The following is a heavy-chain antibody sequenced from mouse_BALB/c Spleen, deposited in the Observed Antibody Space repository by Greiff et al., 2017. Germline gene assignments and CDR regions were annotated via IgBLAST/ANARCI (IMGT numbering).Heavy chain of an antibody. CDR3: ARDRALLTGSFDY. V-gene: IGHV7-3*02. CDR1: GFTFTDYY. D-gene: IGHD4-1*01. Sequence: EVQVVESGGGLVQPGGSLRLSCATSGFTFTDYYMSWVRQPPGKALEWLGFIRNKANGYTTEYSASVKGRFTISRDNSQSILYLQMNTLRAEDSATYYCARDRALLTGSFDYWGQGTTLTVSS. J-gene: IGHJ2*01. CDR2: IRNKANGYTT.